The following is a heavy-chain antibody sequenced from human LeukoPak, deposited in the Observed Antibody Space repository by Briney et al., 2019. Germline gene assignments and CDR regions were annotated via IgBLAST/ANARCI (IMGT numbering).Heavy chain of an antibody. CDR2: INPNSGGT. D-gene: IGHD3-16*01. Sequence: ASVKVSCKASGYTFTGYYMHWVRQAPGQGLEWMGWINPNSGGTNYARKFQGRVTMTRDTSISTAYMELSRLRSDDTAVYYCARGPITFYAFDIWGQGTMVTVSS. J-gene: IGHJ3*02. V-gene: IGHV1-2*02. CDR3: ARGPITFYAFDI. CDR1: GYTFTGYY.